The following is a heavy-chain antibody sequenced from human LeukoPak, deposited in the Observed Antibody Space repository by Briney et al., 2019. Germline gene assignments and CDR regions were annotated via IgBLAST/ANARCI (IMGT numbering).Heavy chain of an antibody. D-gene: IGHD3-22*01. CDR2: IRYDGSNK. CDR3: AILPHQITMIVGDFDY. Sequence: PGGSLRLSCAASGFTFSSYGMHWVRQAPGKGLEWVAFIRYDGSNKYYADSVKGRFTISRDNSKNTLYLQMNSLRAEDTAVYYCAILPHQITMIVGDFDYWGQGTLVTVSS. J-gene: IGHJ4*02. CDR1: GFTFSSYG. V-gene: IGHV3-30*02.